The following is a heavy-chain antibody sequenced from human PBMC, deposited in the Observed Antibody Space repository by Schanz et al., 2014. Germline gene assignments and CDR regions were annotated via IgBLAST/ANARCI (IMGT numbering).Heavy chain of an antibody. CDR2: ISGSGGNT. CDR3: AKDAENTAMITDYFDY. J-gene: IGHJ4*02. CDR1: GFTFSTYA. D-gene: IGHD5-18*01. Sequence: EVKLLESGGTLVRPGGSLRLSCAASGFTFSTYAMAWVRQAPGKGLEWVSIISGSGGNTYYADAVRGRFTISRDNSKTTVYLQMNSLRAEDTAVYYCAKDAENTAMITDYFDYWGQGTLVTVSS. V-gene: IGHV3-23*01.